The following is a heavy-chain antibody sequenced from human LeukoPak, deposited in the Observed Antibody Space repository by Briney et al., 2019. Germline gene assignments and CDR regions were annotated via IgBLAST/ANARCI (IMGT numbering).Heavy chain of an antibody. J-gene: IGHJ4*02. CDR3: ARDRPYYDYVWGSYHFDY. D-gene: IGHD3-16*02. CDR2: TYYRSKWYN. CDR1: GDSVSSNSAA. Sequence: SQTLSLTCAISGDSVSSNSAAWNWIRQSPSRGLEWLGRTYYRSKWYNDYAVSVKSRVTINPDTSKNQFSLQLNSVTPEDTAVYYCARDRPYYDYVWGSYHFDYWGQGTLVTVSS. V-gene: IGHV6-1*01.